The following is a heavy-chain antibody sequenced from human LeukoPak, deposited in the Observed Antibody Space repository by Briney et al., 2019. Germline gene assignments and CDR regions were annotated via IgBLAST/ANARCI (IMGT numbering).Heavy chain of an antibody. CDR1: GGSLINYY. CDR3: ARTRVVAAGIDY. J-gene: IGHJ4*02. V-gene: IGHV4-34*01. D-gene: IGHD2-15*01. Sequence: PSETLSLTCGVYGGSLINYYWSWIRQPPGKGLEWIGEINHSGRTNYNPSLKSRVTISVDTSKNHFFLKLSSVPAADTAGYYCARTRVVAAGIDYWGQGTLVTVSS. CDR2: INHSGRT.